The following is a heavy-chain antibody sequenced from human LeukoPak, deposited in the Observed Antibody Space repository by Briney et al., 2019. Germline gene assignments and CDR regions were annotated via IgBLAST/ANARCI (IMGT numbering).Heavy chain of an antibody. CDR3: ARDLSGYSYGFGGDL. J-gene: IGHJ4*02. CDR2: MYSVGST. CDR1: GFTISANF. V-gene: IGHV3-66*01. D-gene: IGHD5-18*01. Sequence: GGSLRPSCAAFGFTISANFMSWVRQAPGKGLEWVSIMYSVGSTFYADSVKGRFTISRDPSKNSLDLQMDSLRVDDTAVYYCARDLSGYSYGFGGDLWGQGTLVTVSS.